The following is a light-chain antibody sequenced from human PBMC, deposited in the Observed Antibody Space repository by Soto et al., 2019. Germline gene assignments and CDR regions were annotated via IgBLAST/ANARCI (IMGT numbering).Light chain of an antibody. J-gene: IGKJ1*01. CDR3: QQYGSSPRT. Sequence: EIVLTQSPGTLSLSPGDRATLSCRASQSVSSNSLAWYQQKPGQAPRLLIYLTSIRATGIPDRFSGSGSGTDFTLTISRLKPEDFAVYYCQQYGSSPRTFGQGTKVEIK. V-gene: IGKV3-20*01. CDR2: LTS. CDR1: QSVSSNS.